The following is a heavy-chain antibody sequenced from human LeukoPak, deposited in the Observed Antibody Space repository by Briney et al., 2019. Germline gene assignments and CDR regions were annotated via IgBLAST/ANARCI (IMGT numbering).Heavy chain of an antibody. CDR2: INPDGSNM. V-gene: IGHV3-7*01. Sequence: PGGSLRLSCAASGFSFSSYWMSWVRQAPGKRLEWVANINPDGSNMLYVDSVKGRFTISRDNAKNSLYLQMNNLRAEDTAVYFCVSGFLQWLYWGQGTLVTVSS. D-gene: IGHD3-3*01. CDR3: VSGFLQWLY. CDR1: GFSFSSYW. J-gene: IGHJ4*02.